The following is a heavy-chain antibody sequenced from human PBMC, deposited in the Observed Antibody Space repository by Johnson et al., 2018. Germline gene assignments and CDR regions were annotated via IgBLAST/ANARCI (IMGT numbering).Heavy chain of an antibody. V-gene: IGHV3-33*01. J-gene: IGHJ1*01. CDR1: GFTFSSYG. CDR3: ARGGYDSSGYYPEYFQH. D-gene: IGHD3-22*01. CDR2: IWYDGSNK. Sequence: QVQLVQSGGGVVQPGRSLRLSCAASGFTFSSYGMHWVRQAPGKGLEWVAVIWYDGSNKYYADSVKGRFTISRDNSRNTLYLQRNSLRAEDTAVYYWARGGYDSSGYYPEYFQHWGQGTLVTVSS.